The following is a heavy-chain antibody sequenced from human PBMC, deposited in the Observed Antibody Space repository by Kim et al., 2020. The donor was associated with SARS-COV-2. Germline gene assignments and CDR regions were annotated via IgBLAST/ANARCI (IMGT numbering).Heavy chain of an antibody. J-gene: IGHJ4*02. D-gene: IGHD6-13*01. CDR2: IDWDDDK. Sequence: SGPTLVKPTQTLTLTCTFSGFSLSTSGMCVSWIRQPPGKALEWLARIDWDDDKYYSTSLKTRLTISKDTSKNQVVLTMTNMDPVDTATYYCARIGQYSSSRGAFDYWGQGTLVTVSS. V-gene: IGHV2-70*11. CDR3: ARIGQYSSSRGAFDY. CDR1: GFSLSTSGMC.